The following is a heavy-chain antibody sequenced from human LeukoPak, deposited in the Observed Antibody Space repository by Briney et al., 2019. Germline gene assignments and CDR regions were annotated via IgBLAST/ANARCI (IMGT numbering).Heavy chain of an antibody. V-gene: IGHV4-59*01. Sequence: SETLSLNCTVSGGSIKNYFWNWVRRPPGKGLEWIGYIYSSGTTYYNPSLESRLTISLDTSKNHFSLQLSSVTAADTAVYYCARSDYGGNSAAMSVCDQGTMVTVSS. D-gene: IGHD4-23*01. CDR2: IYSSGTT. CDR1: GGSIKNYF. J-gene: IGHJ3*01. CDR3: ARSDYGGNSAAMSV.